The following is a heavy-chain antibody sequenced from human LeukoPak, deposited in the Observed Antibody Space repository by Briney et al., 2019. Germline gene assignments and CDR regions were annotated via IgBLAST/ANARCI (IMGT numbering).Heavy chain of an antibody. J-gene: IGHJ4*02. CDR2: IWYDGSNK. CDR1: GFTFSGHG. V-gene: IGHV3-33*06. CDR3: AKDRPYCSGGSCYKMDYFDY. D-gene: IGHD2-15*01. Sequence: GRSLRLSCAASGFTFSGHGMHWVRQAPGKGLEWVAVIWYDGSNKYYTDSVKGRFTISRDNSKNTLYLQMNSLRAEDTAVYYCAKDRPYCSGGSCYKMDYFDYWGQGTLVTVSS.